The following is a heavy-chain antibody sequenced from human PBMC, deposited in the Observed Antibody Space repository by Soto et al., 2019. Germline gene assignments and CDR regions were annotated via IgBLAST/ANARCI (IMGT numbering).Heavy chain of an antibody. CDR2: LSGSGSST. CDR1: GFTFSNYA. D-gene: IGHD2-21*02. CDR3: AKTLGPSVVTAFDY. V-gene: IGHV3-23*01. Sequence: GSLRLSCAASGFTFSNYAMNWVRQAPGRGLQWVSALSGSGSSTYFADSMKGRFTISRDNSKNTLYLQMNSLRAEDTAVYYCAKTLGPSVVTAFDYWGQGTLVTVSS. J-gene: IGHJ4*02.